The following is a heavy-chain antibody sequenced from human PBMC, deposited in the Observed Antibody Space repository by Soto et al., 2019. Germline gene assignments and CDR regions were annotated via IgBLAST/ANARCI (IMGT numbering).Heavy chain of an antibody. CDR1: GYTFTSYA. CDR2: INAGNGNA. D-gene: IGHD3-22*01. J-gene: IGHJ4*02. V-gene: IGHV1-3*01. Sequence: ASVKVSCKASGYTFTSYAIHWVRQAPGQRLEWMGWINAGNGNAKYSQKFQGRVTITRDTSASTAYVELSSLSSDDTAVYYCARASYYYESSGYYPDYWGQGTLVTVS. CDR3: ARASYYYESSGYYPDY.